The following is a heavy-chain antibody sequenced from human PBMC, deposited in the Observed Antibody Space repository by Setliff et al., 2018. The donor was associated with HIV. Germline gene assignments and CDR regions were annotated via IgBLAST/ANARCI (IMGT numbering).Heavy chain of an antibody. D-gene: IGHD6-25*01. V-gene: IGHV1-18*01. CDR3: AGVPSGAAGLVMAGFYF. CDR2: SNIDSGHT. Sequence: ASVKVSCKASGYSFTAYGISWVRQAPGQGFEWMGWSNIDSGHTNFAQKFQDRVTVTTDTSTNTTYMELRGRGSDDTATYYCAGVPSGAAGLVMAGFYFWGQGTLVTVSS. J-gene: IGHJ4*01. CDR1: GYSFTAYG.